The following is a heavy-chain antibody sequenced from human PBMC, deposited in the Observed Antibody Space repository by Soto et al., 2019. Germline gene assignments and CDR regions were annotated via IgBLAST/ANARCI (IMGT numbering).Heavy chain of an antibody. V-gene: IGHV3-23*01. CDR1: GFTFSTYD. Sequence: EVQLLESGGGLVQPGGSLRLSCAASGFTFSTYDMSWVRQAPGKGLEWVSSISGSGGSTIYADSVKGRFTISRDNSKNTLYLQMNTLRAEDTAVYYCAKGPFWGYDSSGYFDYWGQGSLVTVSS. J-gene: IGHJ4*02. CDR2: ISGSGGST. D-gene: IGHD3-22*01. CDR3: AKGPFWGYDSSGYFDY.